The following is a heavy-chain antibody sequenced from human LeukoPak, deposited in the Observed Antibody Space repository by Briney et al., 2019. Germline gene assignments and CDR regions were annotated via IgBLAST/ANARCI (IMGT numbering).Heavy chain of an antibody. J-gene: IGHJ5*02. CDR1: GYTFTGYY. CDR3: ARGVTYYDFWSGQGWFDP. Sequence: AASVKVSCKASGYTFTGYYMHWVRQAPGQGLEWMGWINPNSGGTNYAQKFQGRVTMTRDTSISTAYMELSRLRSDDTAVYYCARGVTYYDFWSGQGWFDPWGQGTLVTVSS. D-gene: IGHD3-3*01. V-gene: IGHV1-2*02. CDR2: INPNSGGT.